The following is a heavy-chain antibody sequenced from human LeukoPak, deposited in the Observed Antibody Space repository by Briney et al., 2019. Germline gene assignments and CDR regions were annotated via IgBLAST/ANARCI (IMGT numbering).Heavy chain of an antibody. CDR1: GYTFTGYY. CDR2: INPNSGDT. V-gene: IGHV1-2*02. CDR3: ARGATKGYEY. Sequence: ASVKVSCKASGYTFTGYYMHWVRQAPGQGLEWMGWINPNSGDTRFVQKFQGRVTMTRDTSISTAYMELSRLRSDDTAVYYCARGATKGYEYWGQGTLVTVSS. J-gene: IGHJ4*02. D-gene: IGHD1-26*01.